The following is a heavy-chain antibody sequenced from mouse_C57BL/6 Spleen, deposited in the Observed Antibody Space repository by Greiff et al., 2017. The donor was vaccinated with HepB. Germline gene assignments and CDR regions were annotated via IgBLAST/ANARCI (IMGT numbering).Heavy chain of an antibody. Sequence: VQLQQPGAELVKPGASVKLSCKASGYTFTSYWMHWVKQRPGQGLEWIGMIHPNSGSTNYNEKFKSKATLTVDKSSSTAYMQLSSLTSEDSAVYYCAQGDGYYVYAMDYWGQGTSVTVSS. V-gene: IGHV1-64*01. CDR3: AQGDGYYVYAMDY. CDR1: GYTFTSYW. J-gene: IGHJ4*01. D-gene: IGHD2-3*01. CDR2: IHPNSGST.